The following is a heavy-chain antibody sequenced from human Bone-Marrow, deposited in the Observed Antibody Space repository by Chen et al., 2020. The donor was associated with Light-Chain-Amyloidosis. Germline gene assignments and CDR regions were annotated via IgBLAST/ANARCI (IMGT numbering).Heavy chain of an antibody. V-gene: IGHV5-51*01. J-gene: IGHJ4*02. Sequence: EVQLEQSGPEVKKPGESLKISCKGSGYTFPNYWIGWVRQMPGKGLEWMWVIYPDYSYASYSPSFEGQVTISSDKSITTAYLQWRSLKASDTAMYYCARRRDGYNFDYWGQGTLVTVSS. CDR2: IYPDYSYA. D-gene: IGHD5-12*01. CDR1: GYTFPNYW. CDR3: ARRRDGYNFDY.